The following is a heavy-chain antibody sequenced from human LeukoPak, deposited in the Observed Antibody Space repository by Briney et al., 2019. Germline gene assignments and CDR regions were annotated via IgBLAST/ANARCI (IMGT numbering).Heavy chain of an antibody. J-gene: IGHJ5*02. CDR1: GGSISSHY. CDR3: ARTLYDYVWGSNWFDP. Sequence: SETLSLTCTVSGGSISSHYWSWIRQPPGKGLEWIGYIYYSGSTNYNPSLKSRVTISVDTSKNQFSLKLSPVTAADTAVYYCARTLYDYVWGSNWFDPWGQGTLVTVSS. D-gene: IGHD3-16*01. CDR2: IYYSGST. V-gene: IGHV4-59*11.